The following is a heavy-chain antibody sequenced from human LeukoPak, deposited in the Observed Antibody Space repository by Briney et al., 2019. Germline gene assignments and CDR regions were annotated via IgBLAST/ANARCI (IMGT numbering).Heavy chain of an antibody. V-gene: IGHV1-69-2*01. CDR3: ARAGYEVRNKEIKGDWFDP. J-gene: IGHJ5*02. CDR1: GYTFTDYY. D-gene: IGHD3-16*01. CDR2: VDPEDGET. Sequence: ASVKVSCKVSGYTFTDYYMHWVQQAPGKGLEWMGLVDPEDGETIYAEKFQGRVTITADTSTDTAYMELSSLRSEDTAVYYCARAGYEVRNKEIKGDWFDPWGQGTLVTVSS.